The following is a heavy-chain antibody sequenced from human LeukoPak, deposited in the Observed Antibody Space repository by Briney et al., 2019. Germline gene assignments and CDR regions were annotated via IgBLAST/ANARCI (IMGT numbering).Heavy chain of an antibody. J-gene: IGHJ3*02. V-gene: IGHV3-23*01. D-gene: IGHD5-18*01. CDR1: GFTFSSYA. CDR3: PNALWLFAFDI. CDR2: ISGSGGST. Sequence: GGSLRLSCAASGFTFSSYAMSWVRQAPGKGLEWVSAISGSGGSTYYADSVKGRFTISRDNSKNTLYLQMNSLRAEDTAGYYCPNALWLFAFDIWGQGPMVTVSS.